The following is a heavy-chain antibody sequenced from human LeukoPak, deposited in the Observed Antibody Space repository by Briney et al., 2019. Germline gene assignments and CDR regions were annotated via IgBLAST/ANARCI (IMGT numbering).Heavy chain of an antibody. CDR3: AADGGAGMDV. CDR2: IVVGSGNT. CDR1: VFTFTSST. D-gene: IGHD3-3*01. V-gene: IGHV1-58*01. J-gene: IGHJ6*02. Sequence: KPGTSVKGSCKASVFTFTSSTVQWVRQARGQRLEWIGWIVVGSGNTNYAQNFQERVTITRDMSTSTAYMELSSLRSEDTAVYYCAADGGAGMDVWGQGTTVTVSS.